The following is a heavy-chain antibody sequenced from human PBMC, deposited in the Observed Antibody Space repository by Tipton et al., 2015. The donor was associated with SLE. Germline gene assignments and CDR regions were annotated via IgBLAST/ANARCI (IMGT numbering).Heavy chain of an antibody. CDR3: AKDSGSSGGRLDY. CDR2: IRYDGNDK. Sequence: SLRLSCAASGFSFSSYGMNWVRQAPGKGLEWVAFIRYDGNDKFYADSVKGRFTISRDNSKNTLFLQMNSLRAEDTAVYYCAKDSGSSGGRLDYWGQGTLVTVSS. J-gene: IGHJ4*02. V-gene: IGHV3-30*02. D-gene: IGHD6-19*01. CDR1: GFSFSSYG.